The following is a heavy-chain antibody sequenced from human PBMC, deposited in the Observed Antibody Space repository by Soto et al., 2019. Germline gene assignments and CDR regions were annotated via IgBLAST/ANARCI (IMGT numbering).Heavy chain of an antibody. V-gene: IGHV3-48*04. CDR2: ISASSSTI. CDR3: AREVGATGY. J-gene: IGHJ4*02. CDR1: GFTFNSHT. Sequence: EVQLVESGGGLVQPGGSLRLSCAASGFTFNSHTMNWVRQAPGKGLEWLSYISASSSTIYYADSVKGRFTISRDNAQNSLYLQMNRLRVEDTAVYYCAREVGATGYWGQGTLFNVSS. D-gene: IGHD1-26*01.